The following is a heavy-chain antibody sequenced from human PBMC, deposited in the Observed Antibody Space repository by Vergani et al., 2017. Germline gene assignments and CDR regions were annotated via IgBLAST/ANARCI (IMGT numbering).Heavy chain of an antibody. CDR1: GFTVSSNY. Sequence: EVQLVESGGGLVQPGGSLRLSCAASGFTVSSNYMSWVRQAPGKGLEWVSVIYSGGSTYYADSVKGRFTISRDNSKNTLYLQMNSLRAEDTAVYYCARAHSSGWYVGDYWGQGTLVTVSS. CDR3: ARAHSSGWYVGDY. V-gene: IGHV3-66*01. D-gene: IGHD6-19*01. J-gene: IGHJ4*02. CDR2: IYSGGST.